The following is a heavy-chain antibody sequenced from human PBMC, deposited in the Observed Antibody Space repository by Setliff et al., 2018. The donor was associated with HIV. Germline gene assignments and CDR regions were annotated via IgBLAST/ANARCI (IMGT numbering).Heavy chain of an antibody. Sequence: SLKISCEASGFTFSEYQMSWIRRAPGKGLEWISYISSSGHTIYYADSVKGRFTISRDNAKNSMFLEMNSLRAEDSADYYCAGLVVVETAGDIFDLWGQGTPVTVSS. CDR3: AGLVVVETAGDIFDL. CDR2: ISSSGHTI. D-gene: IGHD2-21*02. V-gene: IGHV3-11*04. J-gene: IGHJ3*01. CDR1: GFTFSEYQ.